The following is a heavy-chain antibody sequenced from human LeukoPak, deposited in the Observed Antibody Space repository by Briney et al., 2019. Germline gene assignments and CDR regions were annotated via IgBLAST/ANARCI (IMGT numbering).Heavy chain of an antibody. CDR1: GYSFSTYW. D-gene: IGHD1-26*01. CDR3: ARDAIAGATQGYFDL. J-gene: IGHJ2*01. CDR2: IYPGDSDT. V-gene: IGHV5-51*01. Sequence: GESLKISCKGSGYSFSTYWIGWVRQMPGKGLEWMGIIYPGDSDTRYSPSFQGQVTISADKSINTAYLQWSNLKASDTAMYFCARDAIAGATQGYFDLWGRGTLVTVSS.